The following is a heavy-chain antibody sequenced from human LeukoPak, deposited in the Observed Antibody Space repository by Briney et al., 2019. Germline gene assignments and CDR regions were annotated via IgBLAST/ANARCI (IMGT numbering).Heavy chain of an antibody. CDR3: ARGGDSSSWYTGGNWFDP. Sequence: ASVKVSCKASGGTFSSYAISWVRQAPGPGLEWMGGIIPIFGTANYAQKFQGRVTITTDESTSTAYMELSSLRSEDTAVYYCARGGDSSSWYTGGNWFDPWGQGTLVTVSS. V-gene: IGHV1-69*05. J-gene: IGHJ5*02. D-gene: IGHD6-13*01. CDR2: IIPIFGTA. CDR1: GGTFSSYA.